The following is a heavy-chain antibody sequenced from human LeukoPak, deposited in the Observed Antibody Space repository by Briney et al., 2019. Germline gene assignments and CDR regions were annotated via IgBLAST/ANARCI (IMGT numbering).Heavy chain of an antibody. V-gene: IGHV3-30*03. CDR1: GFTFSNS. CDR2: ISFDGSNK. J-gene: IGHJ4*02. Sequence: PGGSLRLSCAASGFTFSNSQAPGKGLEWVAVISFDGSNKYYADSVKGRFTISRDNSKNTLYLQLNSLRTEDAAVYYCARDKIVGATHFDYWGQGTLVTVSS. CDR3: ARDKIVGATHFDY. D-gene: IGHD1-26*01.